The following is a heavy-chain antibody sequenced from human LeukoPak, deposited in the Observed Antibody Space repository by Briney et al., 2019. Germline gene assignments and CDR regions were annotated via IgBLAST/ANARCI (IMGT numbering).Heavy chain of an antibody. CDR3: AREMYDDFWSGYPASYYFDS. D-gene: IGHD3-3*01. CDR2: ISSSSSYI. J-gene: IGHJ4*02. V-gene: IGHV3-21*01. Sequence: GGSLRLSCAASGFTFSSYSMNWVRQAPGKGLEWVSSISSSSSYIYYADSVKGRFTISRDNAKNSLYLQMNSLRAEDTAVYYCAREMYDDFWSGYPASYYFDSWGQGTLVTVSS. CDR1: GFTFSSYS.